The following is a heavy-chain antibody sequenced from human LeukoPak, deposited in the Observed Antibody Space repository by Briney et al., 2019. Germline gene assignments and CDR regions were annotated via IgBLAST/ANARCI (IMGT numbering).Heavy chain of an antibody. D-gene: IGHD1-26*01. CDR3: ARRPSGNYYYYGMDV. V-gene: IGHV3-21*01. CDR2: ISSSSSYI. J-gene: IGHJ6*02. Sequence: PGGSLRLSCAASGFTFSSYSMNWVRQAPGKGLEWVSSISSSSSYIYYADSVKGRFTISRDNAKNSLYLQMNSLRAEDTAVYYCARRPSGNYYYYGMDVWGQGTTVTVSS. CDR1: GFTFSSYS.